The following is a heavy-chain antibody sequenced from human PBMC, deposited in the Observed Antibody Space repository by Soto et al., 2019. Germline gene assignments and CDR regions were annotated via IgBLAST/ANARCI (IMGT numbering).Heavy chain of an antibody. Sequence: GGSRRRSWAASGFALSTCGMTWVRQAPGKGLEWVLCISGSGDTTYYADSVKGRFTISRDTSKNTMYLQMNNLRVDDTAVYYCAKGHPGGSCYSGLDCWGQGTLVTVSS. V-gene: IGHV3-23*01. CDR1: GFALSTCG. CDR3: AKGHPGGSCYSGLDC. J-gene: IGHJ4*02. D-gene: IGHD2-15*01. CDR2: ISGSGDTT.